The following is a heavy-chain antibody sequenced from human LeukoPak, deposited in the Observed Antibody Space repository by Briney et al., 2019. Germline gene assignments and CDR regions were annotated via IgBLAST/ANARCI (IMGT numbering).Heavy chain of an antibody. D-gene: IGHD1/OR15-1a*01. CDR2: MNKDGSQK. CDR3: ARNNDMDV. V-gene: IGHV3-7*03. Sequence: GGSLRLSCAASGFILSSHWMTWVRQAPGKGPEWVANMNKDGSQKYYVDSVKGRFTISRDTAKNSLYLQMNNLRVEDTALYYCARNNDMDVWGQGTTVIVSS. J-gene: IGHJ6*02. CDR1: GFILSSHW.